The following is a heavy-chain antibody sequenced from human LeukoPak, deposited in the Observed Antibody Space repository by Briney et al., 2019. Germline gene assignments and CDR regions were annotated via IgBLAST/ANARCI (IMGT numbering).Heavy chain of an antibody. CDR2: IWYDGSNK. V-gene: IGHV3-33*01. Sequence: PWRSLRLSCAASGFTFSSYCMHWVRQAPGKGLEWVGVIWYDGSNKYYADSVKGRFTISRDNSKNTLYLQMNSLRAEDTAVYYCARTYSSGPGTGISYWGQGTLVTVSS. CDR1: GFTFSSYC. CDR3: ARTYSSGPGTGISY. D-gene: IGHD6-19*01. J-gene: IGHJ4*02.